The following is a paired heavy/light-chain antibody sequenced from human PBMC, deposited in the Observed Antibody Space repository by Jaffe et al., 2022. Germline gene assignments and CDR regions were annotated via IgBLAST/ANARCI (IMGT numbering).Heavy chain of an antibody. CDR2: IRSKGYGGTT. D-gene: IGHD3-10*01. CDR3: TRDGEYQYGSGNHYTPSY. CDR1: GYTFGHYV. Sequence: EVQLVESGGGLVQPGRSLRLSCKASGYTFGHYVVSWFRQAPGKGLEWIGFIRSKGYGGTTEYAASVKDRFTISRDDSQSIAFLQMNSLKAEDTAVYYCTRDGEYQYGSGNHYTPSYWGQGTLVTVSS. J-gene: IGHJ4*02. V-gene: IGHV3-49*03.
Light chain of an antibody. CDR2: AAS. CDR1: QGISRW. J-gene: IGKJ4*01. Sequence: DIQMTQSPSSVSASVGDRVTITCRASQGISRWLAWYQQKPGKAPKLLIYAASSLQSGVPSRFSGTGSGTDFTLTISSLQPEDFATYYCQQANSFPSFGGGTTVEIK. CDR3: QQANSFPS. V-gene: IGKV1-12*02.